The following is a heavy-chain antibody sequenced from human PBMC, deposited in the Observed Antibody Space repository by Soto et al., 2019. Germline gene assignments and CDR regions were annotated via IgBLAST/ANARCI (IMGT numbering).Heavy chain of an antibody. V-gene: IGHV3-21*01. CDR3: ARDPEDEAPDPQINY. Sequence: GGSLRLSCAASGFTFSSYSMNWVRQAPGKGLEWVSSISSSSSYIYYADSVKGRFTISRDNAKNSLYLQMNSLRAEDTAVYYCARDPEDEAPDPQINYWGQGTLVTVSS. J-gene: IGHJ4*02. CDR2: ISSSSSYI. CDR1: GFTFSSYS. D-gene: IGHD2-15*01.